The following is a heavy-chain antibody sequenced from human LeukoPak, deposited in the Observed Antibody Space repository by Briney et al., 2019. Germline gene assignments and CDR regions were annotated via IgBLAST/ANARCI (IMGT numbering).Heavy chain of an antibody. CDR2: ISNGASTT. CDR3: AKGGSGWSRDCFDC. J-gene: IGHJ4*02. V-gene: IGHV3-23*01. D-gene: IGHD6-19*01. Sequence: GGSLRLSCAASGFTYSSYAMGWVRQAPGKGLEWVSSISNGASTTNYADSVKGRFTISRDNSKNTVYLQMNSLRAEDTAAYYCAKGGSGWSRDCFDCWGQGTLVTVSS. CDR1: GFTYSSYA.